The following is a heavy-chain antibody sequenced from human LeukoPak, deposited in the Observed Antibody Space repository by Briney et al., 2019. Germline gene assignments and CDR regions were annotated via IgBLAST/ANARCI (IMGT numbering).Heavy chain of an antibody. Sequence: PSETLSLTCVVSDYSISGGYYWGWIRQPPGKGLEWIGIIYHSGSTYYNPSLKSRVTISIDTSKNQFSLKLSSVTAADTAVYYCARHEQGYCTSSSCRGSDYWGQGTLVTVSS. CDR2: IYHSGST. CDR3: ARHEQGYCTSSSCRGSDY. V-gene: IGHV4-38-2*01. J-gene: IGHJ4*02. CDR1: DYSISGGYY. D-gene: IGHD2-2*01.